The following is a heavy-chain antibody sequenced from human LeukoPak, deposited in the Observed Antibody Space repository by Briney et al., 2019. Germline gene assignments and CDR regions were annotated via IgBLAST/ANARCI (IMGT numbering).Heavy chain of an antibody. CDR3: AKDIAQGYTFGSIEQDY. CDR2: ISGSGGST. Sequence: QPGGSLRLSCAASGFTFSREWMSWVRQAPGKGLEWVSAISGSGGSTYYADSVKGRFTISRDNSKNTLYLQMNSLRAEDTAVYYCAKDIAQGYTFGSIEQDYWGQGTLVTVSS. V-gene: IGHV3-23*01. CDR1: GFTFSREW. D-gene: IGHD5-18*01. J-gene: IGHJ4*02.